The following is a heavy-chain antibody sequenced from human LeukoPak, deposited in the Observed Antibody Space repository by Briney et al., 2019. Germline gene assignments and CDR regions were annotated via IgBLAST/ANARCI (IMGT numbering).Heavy chain of an antibody. CDR1: GFTFSSYG. CDR3: AKGWNYAFDY. V-gene: IGHV3-30*02. Sequence: GGSLRLSYTASGFTFSSYGMHWVRQAPDKGLEWVAFIRYDGSNKYYTDSVKGRFTISRDNSKNTLFLQMNSLRAEDTAVYYCAKGWNYAFDYCGQGTLVTVSS. CDR2: IRYDGSNK. D-gene: IGHD1-7*01. J-gene: IGHJ4*02.